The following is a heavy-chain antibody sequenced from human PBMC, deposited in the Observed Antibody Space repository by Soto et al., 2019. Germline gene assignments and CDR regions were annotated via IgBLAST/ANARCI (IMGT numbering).Heavy chain of an antibody. V-gene: IGHV4-30-4*01. CDR3: ARDGGGYYDSSRGFDY. D-gene: IGHD3-22*01. CDR1: GGSISSGDYY. J-gene: IGHJ4*02. Sequence: SETLSLTCTVSGGSISSGDYYWSWIRQPPGKGLEWIGYIYYSGSTYYNPSLKSRVTISVDTSKNQFSLKLSSVTAADTAVYYCARDGGGYYDSSRGFDYWGQGTLVTAPQ. CDR2: IYYSGST.